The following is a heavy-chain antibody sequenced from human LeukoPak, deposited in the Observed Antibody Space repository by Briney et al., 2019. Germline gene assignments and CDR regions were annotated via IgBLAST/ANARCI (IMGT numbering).Heavy chain of an antibody. CDR2: SDPEDGET. V-gene: IGHV1-24*01. J-gene: IGHJ3*02. Sequence: ASVKVSCKVSGYTLTELSMHWVRQAPGKGLEWMGGSDPEDGETIYAQKFQGRVTMTEDTSTDTAYMELSSLRSEDTAVYYCATNPGDSSGYYDAAFDIWGQGTMVTVSS. D-gene: IGHD3-22*01. CDR1: GYTLTELS. CDR3: ATNPGDSSGYYDAAFDI.